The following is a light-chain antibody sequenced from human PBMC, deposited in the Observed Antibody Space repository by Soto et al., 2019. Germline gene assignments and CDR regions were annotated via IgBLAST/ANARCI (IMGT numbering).Light chain of an antibody. CDR1: QDIRDR. CDR2: TAS. J-gene: IGKJ1*01. Sequence: DIQMTQSPSVMSASVGDTVTITCRASQDIRDRLAWLQQKPGEAPKRLVYTASSFQSGVPSRFSGSGFGTDFTLTISSLQTEEFATGDYLQHITHPWTIGQGNKVEVK. CDR3: LQHITHPWT. V-gene: IGKV1-17*03.